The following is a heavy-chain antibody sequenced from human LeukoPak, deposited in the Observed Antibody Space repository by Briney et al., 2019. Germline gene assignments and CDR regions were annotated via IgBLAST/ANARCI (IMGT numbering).Heavy chain of an antibody. CDR2: IRHDETNE. Sequence: GGSLRLSCAVSGFSFSSYGMHWVRQAPGKGLEWVAVIRHDETNEYYADSVQGRFTISRDTSKNTLYLQMNSLRAEDTAVYYSAKEYTPSSPLGELDSWGQGTLVTVSS. V-gene: IGHV3-30*02. CDR1: GFSFSSYG. J-gene: IGHJ4*02. CDR3: AKEYTPSSPLGELDS. D-gene: IGHD6-6*01.